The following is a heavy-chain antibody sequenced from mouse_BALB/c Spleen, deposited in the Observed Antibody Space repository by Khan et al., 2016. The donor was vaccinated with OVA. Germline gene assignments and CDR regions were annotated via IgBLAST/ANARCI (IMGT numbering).Heavy chain of an antibody. J-gene: IGHJ2*01. Sequence: EVQLQESGAELVKPAASLKLSCTASGYNIKDIYIHWVKQRPEKGLERIRRTDPANGNTKYDPKFQGKATITADTSSNAAYLQLISLTSEDTAVYYCRRSTSNAWGQGTTLTGSS. CDR1: GYNIKDIY. CDR2: TDPANGNT. V-gene: IGHV14-3*02. CDR3: RRSTSNA. D-gene: IGHD2-5*01.